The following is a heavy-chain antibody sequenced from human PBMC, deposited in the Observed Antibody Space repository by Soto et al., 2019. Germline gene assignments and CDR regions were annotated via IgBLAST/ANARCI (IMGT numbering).Heavy chain of an antibody. CDR3: AKVMFASTVADFFDY. CDR2: ITGSGGGT. CDR1: GFTFSNYA. Sequence: EVQLLESGGGLLQPGGSLRLSCTASGFTFSNYAMTWVRQAPGKGLEWVSTITGSGGGTYYADSVKGRFTISRDNSKNTLYLQIPNLRADDTAVYYCAKVMFASTVADFFDYWGQGTLVTVSS. D-gene: IGHD6-19*01. V-gene: IGHV3-23*01. J-gene: IGHJ4*02.